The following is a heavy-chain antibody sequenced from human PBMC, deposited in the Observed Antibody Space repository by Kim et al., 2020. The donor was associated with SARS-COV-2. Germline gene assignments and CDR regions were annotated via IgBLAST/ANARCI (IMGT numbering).Heavy chain of an antibody. V-gene: IGHV3-7*01. D-gene: IGHD1-26*01. J-gene: IGHJ4*02. CDR3: ARGGLGGAFDD. Sequence: ENTYVDLVKGRFTNSRDNAKNALYLQMNSQRAEDTAIYYCARGGLGGAFDDWGQGTLVTVSS. CDR2: EN.